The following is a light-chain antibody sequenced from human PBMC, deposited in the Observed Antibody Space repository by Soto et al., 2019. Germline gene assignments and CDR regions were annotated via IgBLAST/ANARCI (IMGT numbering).Light chain of an antibody. J-gene: IGLJ3*02. V-gene: IGLV2-14*01. CDR2: EVS. CDR3: SSYTRSSTRV. CDR1: SSDVGGYNY. Sequence: QSALTQPASVSGSPGQSITISCTGTSSDVGGYNYVSWYQQHPGKAPKLMIYEVSNRPSGVSNRFSGSKSGNTASLTIAGRQAEDEADYYCSSYTRSSTRVFGGGTTVTVL.